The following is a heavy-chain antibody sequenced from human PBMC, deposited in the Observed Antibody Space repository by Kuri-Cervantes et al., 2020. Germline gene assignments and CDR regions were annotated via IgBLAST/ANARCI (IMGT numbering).Heavy chain of an antibody. CDR3: TSGWSNPFDY. J-gene: IGHJ4*02. V-gene: IGHV3-48*02. Sequence: GESLKISCAASGFTFSHYGMHWVRQAPGKGLDWVTYITSGSSAIYYADSVKGRFTISRDNAKNSLYLQMNSLRDEDTAVYYCTSGWSNPFDYWGQGTLVTVSS. CDR2: ITSGSSAI. CDR1: GFTFSHYG. D-gene: IGHD6-19*01.